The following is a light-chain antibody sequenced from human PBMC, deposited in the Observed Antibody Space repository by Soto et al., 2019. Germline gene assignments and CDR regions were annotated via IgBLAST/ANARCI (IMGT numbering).Light chain of an antibody. CDR3: NSYTSTNTWV. Sequence: QSALTQPASVSGSPGQSITISFTGTSSDVGSFNYVSWYQQHPGKAPKLMIYEVSNRPSGVSYRFSGSNSGNTASLTISGLQAEDEADYYCNSYTSTNTWVFGTGTKLTVL. CDR2: EVS. CDR1: SSDVGSFNY. V-gene: IGLV2-14*01. J-gene: IGLJ1*01.